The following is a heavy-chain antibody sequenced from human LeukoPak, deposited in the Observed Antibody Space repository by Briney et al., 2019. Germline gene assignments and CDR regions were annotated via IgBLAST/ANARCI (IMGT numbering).Heavy chain of an antibody. Sequence: GGSLRLSCAASGFTLSSYAMSWVRQAPGKGLEWVSVIYSGGSTYYADSVKGRFTISRDNSKNTLYLQMNSLRAEDTAVYYCARDPRFGYYYYGMDVWGQGTTVTVSS. CDR1: GFTLSSYA. V-gene: IGHV3-66*01. CDR3: ARDPRFGYYYYGMDV. D-gene: IGHD3-16*01. CDR2: IYSGGST. J-gene: IGHJ6*02.